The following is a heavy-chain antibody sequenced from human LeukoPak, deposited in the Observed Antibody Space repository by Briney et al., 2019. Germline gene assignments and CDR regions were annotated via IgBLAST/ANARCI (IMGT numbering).Heavy chain of an antibody. V-gene: IGHV3-23*01. Sequence: GGSLRLSCSASGFTFSSYAMSWVRQAPGKGLEWVSAISGSGGSTYYADSVKGRFTISRDNAKNSLYLQMNSLRAEDTAVYYCARGGSSFDPWGPGTLVTVSS. CDR1: GFTFSSYA. D-gene: IGHD2-15*01. CDR3: ARGGSSFDP. J-gene: IGHJ5*02. CDR2: ISGSGGST.